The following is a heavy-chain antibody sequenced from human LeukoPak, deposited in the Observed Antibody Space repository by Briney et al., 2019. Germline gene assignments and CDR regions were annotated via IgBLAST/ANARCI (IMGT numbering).Heavy chain of an antibody. CDR3: ARGPSITTTGTFDP. V-gene: IGHV3-23*01. Sequence: GGSLTLSCAASGFTFSSYAMNWVRQAPGKGLEWGSSIRDSVGNTYYADSVKDRFTISRDNSRNTLYLQMTSLRAEDTAVYYCARGPSITTTGTFDPWGQGTLVTVSS. J-gene: IGHJ5*02. CDR1: GFTFSSYA. D-gene: IGHD3-9*01. CDR2: IRDSVGNT.